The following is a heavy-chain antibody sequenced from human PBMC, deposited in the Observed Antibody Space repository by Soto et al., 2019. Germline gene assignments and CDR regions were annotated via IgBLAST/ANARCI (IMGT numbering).Heavy chain of an antibody. CDR2: ISYDGSNK. D-gene: IGHD2-15*01. Sequence: GSLRLSCAASGFTFSSYGMHWVRQSPGKGLEWVAVISYDGSNKYYADSVKGRFTISRDNSKNTLYLQMNSLRAEDTAVYYCAKDRRDIVVVVAASWGQGTLVTVSS. CDR1: GFTFSSYG. V-gene: IGHV3-30*18. J-gene: IGHJ5*02. CDR3: AKDRRDIVVVVAAS.